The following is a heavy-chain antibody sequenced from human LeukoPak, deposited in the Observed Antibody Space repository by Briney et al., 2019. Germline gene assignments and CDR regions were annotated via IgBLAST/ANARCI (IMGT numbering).Heavy chain of an antibody. D-gene: IGHD2-15*01. CDR1: GYTFTSYA. Sequence: ASVKVSCKASGYTFTSYAMHWVRQAPGQRLEWMGWINAGNGNTKYSQKFQGRVTITRDTSASTAYMELRSLRSDDTAVYYCAREILGYCSGGNCYEGDYWGQGTLVTVSS. J-gene: IGHJ4*02. V-gene: IGHV1-3*01. CDR2: INAGNGNT. CDR3: AREILGYCSGGNCYEGDY.